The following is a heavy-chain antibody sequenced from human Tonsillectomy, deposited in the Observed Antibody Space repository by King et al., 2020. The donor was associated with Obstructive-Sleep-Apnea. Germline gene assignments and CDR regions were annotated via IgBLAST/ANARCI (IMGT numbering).Heavy chain of an antibody. CDR2: ISGSGGST. CDR3: AKMDILTGYYTALLDY. D-gene: IGHD3-9*01. Sequence: VQLVESGGGLVQPGGSLRLSCAASGFTFSSYAMSWVRQAPGKGLEWVSAISGSGGSTYYADSVKVRFTISRDNSKNTLYLQMNSLRAEDTAVYYCAKMDILTGYYTALLDYWGQGTLVTVSS. V-gene: IGHV3-23*04. CDR1: GFTFSSYA. J-gene: IGHJ4*02.